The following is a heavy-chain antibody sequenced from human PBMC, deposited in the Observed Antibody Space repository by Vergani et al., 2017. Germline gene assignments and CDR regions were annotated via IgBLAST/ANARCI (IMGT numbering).Heavy chain of an antibody. V-gene: IGHV1-69*13. Sequence: QVQLVQSGTEVKKPGSSVKVSCKASGGTFSSYAISWVRQAPGQGLEWMGRIIPIFGTANYAQKFQGRVTITADESTSTAYMELSSLRSEDTAVYYCARNPYYGDYKFTFDYWGQGTLVTVSS. CDR1: GGTFSSYA. D-gene: IGHD4-17*01. CDR2: IIPIFGTA. J-gene: IGHJ4*02. CDR3: ARNPYYGDYKFTFDY.